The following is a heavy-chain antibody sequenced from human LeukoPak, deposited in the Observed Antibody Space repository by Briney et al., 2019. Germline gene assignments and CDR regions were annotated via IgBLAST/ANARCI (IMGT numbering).Heavy chain of an antibody. CDR1: GGSISSYY. D-gene: IGHD1-26*01. J-gene: IGHJ6*03. V-gene: IGHV4-59*01. CDR3: ARVTGSWSFYRWYYYMDV. Sequence: PSETLSLTCTVSGGSISSYYWSWIRQPPGKGLEWIGYIYYSGSTNYNPSLKSRVTISVDTSKNQFSLKLSSVTAADTAAYYCARVTGSWSFYRWYYYMDVWGKGTTVTVSS. CDR2: IYYSGST.